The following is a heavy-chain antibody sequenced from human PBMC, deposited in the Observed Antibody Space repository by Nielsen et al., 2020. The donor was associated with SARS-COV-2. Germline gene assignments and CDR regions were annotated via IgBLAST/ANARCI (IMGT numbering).Heavy chain of an antibody. CDR2: ISYDGSNK. Sequence: GESLKISCAASGFTFSSYAMHWVRQAPGKGLEWVAVISYDGSNKYYADSVKGRFTISRDNSKNTLYLQMNSLRAEDTAVYYCARDLYSSGWYGRYYYYGMDVWGQGTTVTVSS. CDR3: ARDLYSSGWYGRYYYYGMDV. V-gene: IGHV3-30*04. D-gene: IGHD6-19*01. CDR1: GFTFSSYA. J-gene: IGHJ6*02.